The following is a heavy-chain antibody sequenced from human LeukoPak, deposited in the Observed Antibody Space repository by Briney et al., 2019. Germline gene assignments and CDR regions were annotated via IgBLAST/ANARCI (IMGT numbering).Heavy chain of an antibody. CDR2: ISYDGSNK. CDR1: GFTFSSYA. J-gene: IGHJ6*03. V-gene: IGHV3-30-3*02. Sequence: GGSLRLSCAASGFTFSSYAMHWVRQAPGKGLEWVAVISYDGSNKYYADSVKGRFTISRDNSKNTLYLQMNSLRAEDTAVYYCAKSGKPAAMSYYYYYMDVWGKGTTVTVSS. D-gene: IGHD2-2*01. CDR3: AKSGKPAAMSYYYYYMDV.